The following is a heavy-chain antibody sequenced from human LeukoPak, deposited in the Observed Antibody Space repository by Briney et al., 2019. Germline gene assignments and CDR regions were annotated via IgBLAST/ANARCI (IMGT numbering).Heavy chain of an antibody. CDR1: GGTFSSYA. CDR3: AGGTVVTHADY. D-gene: IGHD4-23*01. Sequence: SVKVSCKASGGTFSSYAISWVRQATGQGLEWMGGIIPIFGTANYAQKFQGRVTITADESTSTAYMELSSLRSEDTAVYYCAGGTVVTHADYWGQGTLVTVSS. CDR2: IIPIFGTA. J-gene: IGHJ4*02. V-gene: IGHV1-69*13.